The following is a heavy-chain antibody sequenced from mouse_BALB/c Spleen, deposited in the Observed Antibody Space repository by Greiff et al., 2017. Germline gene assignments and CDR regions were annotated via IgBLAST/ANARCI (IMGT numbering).Heavy chain of an antibody. D-gene: IGHD2-2*01. Sequence: VQVVESGPGLVQPSQSLSITCTVSGFSLTSYGVHWVRQSPGKGLEWLGVLWSGGSTDYNAAFISRLSISKDNSKIQVFFKMNSLQANDTAIYYCARKGEGYDVLYAMDYWGQGTSVTVSS. V-gene: IGHV2-2*02. CDR2: LWSGGST. CDR3: ARKGEGYDVLYAMDY. J-gene: IGHJ4*01. CDR1: GFSLTSYG.